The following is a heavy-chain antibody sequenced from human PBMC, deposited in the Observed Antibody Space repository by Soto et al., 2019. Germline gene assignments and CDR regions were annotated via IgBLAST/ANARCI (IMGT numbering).Heavy chain of an antibody. D-gene: IGHD5-12*01. CDR2: INPNSGVT. CDR1: GDTFTDYY. CDR3: ARESGGATATLDYYYFYMDV. Sequence: VQLVQSGAEVKKPGASVKVSCKASGDTFTDYYMHWVRQAPEQGLEWMGWINPNSGVTKYAQKFRGWVTMTRDTSIRTVYMELSRLKSDDTAVYYCARESGGATATLDYYYFYMDVWGQGTTVTVSS. J-gene: IGHJ6*03. V-gene: IGHV1-2*04.